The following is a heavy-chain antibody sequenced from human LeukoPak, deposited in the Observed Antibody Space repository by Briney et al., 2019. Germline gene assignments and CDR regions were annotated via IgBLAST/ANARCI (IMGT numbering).Heavy chain of an antibody. CDR2: IYYSGST. Sequence: SETLSLTCTVSGDSVSSSNYYWGWIRQPPGKGLEWIGSIYYSGSTYYNPSLKSRVTISVDTSKKQFSLKLSSVTAADTAVYYCARNRGYCGSTSCSNWFGPWGQGTLVTVSS. CDR1: GDSVSSSNYY. D-gene: IGHD2-2*01. V-gene: IGHV4-39*07. J-gene: IGHJ5*02. CDR3: ARNRGYCGSTSCSNWFGP.